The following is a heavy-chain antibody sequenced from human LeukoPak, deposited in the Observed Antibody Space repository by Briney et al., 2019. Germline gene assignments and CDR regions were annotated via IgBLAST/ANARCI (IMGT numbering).Heavy chain of an antibody. Sequence: GASVKVSCKASGYTFTGYYMHWVRQAPGQGLEWMGWINPNSGGTNYAQKFQGWVTMTRDTSISTAYMELSRLRSDDTAVYYCARDELAYDFWSGYYATYGMDVWGQGTMVTVSS. CDR1: GYTFTGYY. CDR2: INPNSGGT. V-gene: IGHV1-2*04. CDR3: ARDELAYDFWSGYYATYGMDV. J-gene: IGHJ6*02. D-gene: IGHD3-3*01.